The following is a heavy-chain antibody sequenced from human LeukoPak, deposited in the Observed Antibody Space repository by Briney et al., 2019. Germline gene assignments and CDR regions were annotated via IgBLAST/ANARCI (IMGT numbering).Heavy chain of an antibody. CDR2: ISAYNGNT. D-gene: IGHD6-19*01. Sequence: ASVNVSCKASGYTFTSYGISWVRQAPGQGLEWMGWISAYNGNTNYAQKLQGRVTMTTDTSTSTAYMELRSLRSDDTAVYYCARMGPYSSGWYGAQGDYWGQGTLVTVSS. CDR3: ARMGPYSSGWYGAQGDY. V-gene: IGHV1-18*01. J-gene: IGHJ4*02. CDR1: GYTFTSYG.